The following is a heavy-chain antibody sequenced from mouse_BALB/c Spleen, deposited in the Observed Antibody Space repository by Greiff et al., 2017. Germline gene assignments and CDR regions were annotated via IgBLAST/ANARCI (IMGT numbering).Heavy chain of an antibody. Sequence: EVQRVESGGGLVQPGGSLRLSCATSGFTFTDYYMSWVRQPPGKALEWLGFIRNKANGYTTEYSASVKGRFTISRDNSQSILYLQMNTLRAEDSATYYCARDKNYNYWGQGTSVTVSS. D-gene: IGHD2-12*01. CDR3: ARDKNYNY. CDR1: GFTFTDYY. CDR2: IRNKANGYTT. V-gene: IGHV7-3*02. J-gene: IGHJ4*01.